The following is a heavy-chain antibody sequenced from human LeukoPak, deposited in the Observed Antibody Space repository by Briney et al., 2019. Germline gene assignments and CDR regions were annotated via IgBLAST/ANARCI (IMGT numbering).Heavy chain of an antibody. CDR3: AKEAGLFDV. CDR1: GFTFSSYA. Sequence: GGSLRLSCAASGFTFSSYAMHWVRQAPGKGLEWVAVISYDGSNKYYADSVKGRFTISRDNSKNTLYLQMNSLRAEDTAVYYCAKEAGLFDVWGQGAMVIVSS. J-gene: IGHJ3*01. V-gene: IGHV3-30-3*01. CDR2: ISYDGSNK.